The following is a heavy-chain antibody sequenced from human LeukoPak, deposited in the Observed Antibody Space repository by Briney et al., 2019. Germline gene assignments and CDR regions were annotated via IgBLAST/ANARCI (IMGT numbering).Heavy chain of an antibody. CDR3: ARGLVVGTPTPPKGRPFDI. D-gene: IGHD2-15*01. CDR1: GFTFSSYA. CDR2: ISGSGGST. J-gene: IGHJ3*02. V-gene: IGHV3-23*01. Sequence: GRSLRLSCAASGFTFSSYAMSWVRQAPGKGLEWVSAISGSGGSTYYADSVKGRFTISRDNSKNTLHLQVNSLRAEDTAVYYCARGLVVGTPTPPKGRPFDIWGQGTMVTVSS.